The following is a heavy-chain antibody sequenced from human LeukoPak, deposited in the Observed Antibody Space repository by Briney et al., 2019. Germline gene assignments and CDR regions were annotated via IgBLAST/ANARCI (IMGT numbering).Heavy chain of an antibody. D-gene: IGHD3-3*01. CDR2: LNHSGST. V-gene: IGHV4-34*01. CDR3: ASKTIFGVVIILEYFQH. J-gene: IGHJ1*01. Sequence: SETLSLTCAVYGGSFSGYYWSWIRQPPGKGLEWIGELNHSGSTNYNPSLKSRVTISVDTSKNQFSLKLSSVTAADTAVYYCASKTIFGVVIILEYFQHWGQGTLVTVSS. CDR1: GGSFSGYY.